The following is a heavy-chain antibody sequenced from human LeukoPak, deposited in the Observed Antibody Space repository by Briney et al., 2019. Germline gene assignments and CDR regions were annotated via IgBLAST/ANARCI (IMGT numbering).Heavy chain of an antibody. CDR2: ISAYNGNT. CDR1: GYTFTSYG. V-gene: IGHV1-18*01. J-gene: IGHJ6*02. Sequence: ASVKVSCKASGYTFTSYGISWVRQAPGQGLEWMGWISAYNGNTNYAQKLQGRVTMTTDTSTSTAYMELRSLRSDDTAVYYRARVNIVVVPAVPPGDGDYYGMDVWGQGTTVTVSS. CDR3: ARVNIVVVPAVPPGDGDYYGMDV. D-gene: IGHD2-2*01.